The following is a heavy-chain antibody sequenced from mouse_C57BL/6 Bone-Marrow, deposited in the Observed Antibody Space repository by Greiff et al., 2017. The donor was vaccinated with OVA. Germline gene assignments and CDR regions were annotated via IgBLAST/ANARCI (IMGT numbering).Heavy chain of an antibody. Sequence: VQLKESGAELVRPGASVKLSCTASGFNIKDDYMHWVKQRPEQGLEWIGWIDPENGDTEYASKFQGKATITADTSSNTAYLQLSSLTSEDTAVYYCTTSLYDGYYVGFAYWGQGTLVTVSA. CDR2: IDPENGDT. CDR1: GFNIKDDY. J-gene: IGHJ3*01. CDR3: TTSLYDGYYVGFAY. V-gene: IGHV14-4*01. D-gene: IGHD2-3*01.